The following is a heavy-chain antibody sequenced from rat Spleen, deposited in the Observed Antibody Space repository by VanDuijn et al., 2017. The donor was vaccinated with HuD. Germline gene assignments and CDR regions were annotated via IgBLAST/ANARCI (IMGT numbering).Heavy chain of an antibody. V-gene: IGHV5-34*01. CDR3: ARHQAYYSNWFAY. CDR1: GFTFRDYG. D-gene: IGHD1-6*01. Sequence: EVQLVESGGGLLQPGRSLKLSCAVSGFTFRDYGMNWIRQAPGKGLEWVAYISSHSGTIYYADTVKGRFTISRDYAKNTLYLQLSSLRSEDTATYYCARHQAYYSNWFAYWGQGTLVTVSS. CDR2: ISSHSGTI. J-gene: IGHJ3*01.